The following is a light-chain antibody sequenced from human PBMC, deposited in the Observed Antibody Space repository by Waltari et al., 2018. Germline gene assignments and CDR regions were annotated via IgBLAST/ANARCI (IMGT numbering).Light chain of an antibody. CDR2: EVN. J-gene: IGLJ2*01. CDR3: ASYTGGTTIL. CDR1: SSDVGSYNR. Sequence: QSALTQPPSVSGSPGQSVTISCTGTSSDVGSYNRVSWYQQPPGTAPKLMIYEVNNRPPRVPHRFSWSRSGNTASLTISGLQAEDEGDYYCASYTGGTTILFGGGTRLTVL. V-gene: IGLV2-18*02.